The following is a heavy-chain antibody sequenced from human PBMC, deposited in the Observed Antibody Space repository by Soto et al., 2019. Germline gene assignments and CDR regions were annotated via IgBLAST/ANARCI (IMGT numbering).Heavy chain of an antibody. V-gene: IGHV3-33*01. CDR1: GFTFSSYG. Sequence: QVQLVESGGGVVQPGRSLRLSCAASGFTFSSYGVHWVRQAPGKGLEWVALIWYDGSITYYADSVKGRFTLSRDNSKKTLYLKMDRRRAEDTVGYYCAGEAVPRSYSYGLDVWGNGTTVTVSS. D-gene: IGHD2-2*01. CDR3: AGEAVPRSYSYGLDV. J-gene: IGHJ6*04. CDR2: IWYDGSIT.